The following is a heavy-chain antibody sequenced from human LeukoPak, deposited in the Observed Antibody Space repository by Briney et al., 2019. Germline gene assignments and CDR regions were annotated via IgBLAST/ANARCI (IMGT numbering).Heavy chain of an antibody. CDR1: GYTFTGYY. Sequence: ASVKVSCKASGYTFTGYYMHWVRQAPGQGLEWMGWINPNSGGTNYAQKFQGRVTMTRDTSINTAYMELSRLRTDDTVVYYCARRPPTTYHCDYWGQGTLVTVSS. CDR3: ARRPPTTYHCDY. V-gene: IGHV1-2*02. D-gene: IGHD1-1*01. J-gene: IGHJ4*02. CDR2: INPNSGGT.